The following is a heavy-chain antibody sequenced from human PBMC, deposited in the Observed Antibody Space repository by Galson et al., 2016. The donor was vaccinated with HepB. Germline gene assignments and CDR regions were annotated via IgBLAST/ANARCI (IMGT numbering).Heavy chain of an antibody. Sequence: PALVKPTQTLTLTCTFSGFSLSTSGVAVGWIRQPPGKALEWVAVIYWDDNRRYSPSLKTRLTITKDTSKNEVVLTMTNMAPVDTATYYCAHRYRRLGATLFDSWGQGTLVTVSS. CDR1: GFSLSTSGVA. CDR2: IYWDDNR. J-gene: IGHJ4*02. V-gene: IGHV2-5*02. D-gene: IGHD1-26*01. CDR3: AHRYRRLGATLFDS.